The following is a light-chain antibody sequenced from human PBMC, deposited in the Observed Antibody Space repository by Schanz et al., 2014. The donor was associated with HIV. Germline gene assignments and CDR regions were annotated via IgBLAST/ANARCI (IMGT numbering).Light chain of an antibody. V-gene: IGLV2-23*02. CDR2: EVS. Sequence: QSALTQPASVSGSPGQSITISCTGTSSDVGSYNLVSWYQQHPGKAPKLMIYEVSKRPSGVSNRFSGSKSGNTASLTISGXXAEDEADYYCCSYAGSSTPVFGGGTKLTVL. J-gene: IGLJ2*01. CDR3: CSYAGSSTPV. CDR1: SSDVGSYNL.